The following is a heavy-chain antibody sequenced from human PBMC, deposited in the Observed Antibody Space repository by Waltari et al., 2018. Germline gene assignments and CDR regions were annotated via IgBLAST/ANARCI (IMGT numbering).Heavy chain of an antibody. CDR3: AIKAMVVTPGYYFDY. V-gene: IGHV3-23*03. Sequence: EVQLLESGGGLVQPGGSLRLSCAASGFTFSSYAMSWVRQAPGKGLEWVSVIYSGGSSTYYADSVKGRFTISRDNSKNTLYLQMNSLRAEDTAVYYCAIKAMVVTPGYYFDYWGQGTLVTVSS. J-gene: IGHJ4*02. D-gene: IGHD2-21*02. CDR1: GFTFSSYA. CDR2: IYSGGSST.